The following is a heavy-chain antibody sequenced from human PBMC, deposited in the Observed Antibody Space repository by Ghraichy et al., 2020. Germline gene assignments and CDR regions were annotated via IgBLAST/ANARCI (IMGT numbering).Heavy chain of an antibody. J-gene: IGHJ4*02. CDR3: ARELVGATVGTFDY. CDR2: IYYSGST. CDR1: GGSVSSGSYY. D-gene: IGHD1-26*01. V-gene: IGHV4-61*01. Sequence: SETLSLTCTVSGGSVSSGSYYWSWIRQPPGKGLEWIGYIYYSGSTNYNPSLKSRVTISVDTSKNQFSLKLSSVTAADTAVYYCARELVGATVGTFDYWGQGTLVTVSS.